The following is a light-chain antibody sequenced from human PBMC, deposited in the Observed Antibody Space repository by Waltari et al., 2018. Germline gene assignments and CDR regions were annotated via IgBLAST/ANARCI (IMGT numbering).Light chain of an antibody. CDR1: SDFNVLTYK. CDR2: PSPDSHV. Sequence: QPVLTQPPSSSASPGETARLTCSLSSDFNVLTYKIYWHQHKPGSPPQYLLSPSPDSHVGQGSGVPSRFSGSKDASANAGILLISGLQSEDEADYYCMIGPGYTWVIGGGTKLTVL. V-gene: IGLV5-37*01. J-gene: IGLJ3*02. CDR3: MIGPGYTWV.